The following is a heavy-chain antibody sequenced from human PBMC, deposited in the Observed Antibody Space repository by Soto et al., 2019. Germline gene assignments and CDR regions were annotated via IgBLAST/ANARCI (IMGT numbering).Heavy chain of an antibody. CDR3: ARDLYNWNDDNWFDP. CDR1: GDSISSSNHY. V-gene: IGHV4-30-4*01. Sequence: QVQLQESGPGLVKPSQTLSLTCTVSGDSISSSNHYWTWIRQPPGKVLEYIGYIYYTGSTYYNPSLKSRVTISLDASKNQFSLKLSSVTAADTAVYYCARDLYNWNDDNWFDPWGQGTLVTVSS. D-gene: IGHD1-20*01. J-gene: IGHJ5*02. CDR2: IYYTGST.